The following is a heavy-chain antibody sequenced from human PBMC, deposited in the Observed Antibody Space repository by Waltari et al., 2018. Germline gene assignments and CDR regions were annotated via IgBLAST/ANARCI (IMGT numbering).Heavy chain of an antibody. V-gene: IGHV3-53*01. Sequence: EVQLVESGGGLMQPGGSLRLSCAASGFTVSNNYMGWVRQAPGKGLEWCSGIYSGGTTHYADSVKGRFTISRDNSKNTLYLQMNSLRAEDTAVYYCARGAPRDWGQGTLVTVSS. CDR3: ARGAPRD. J-gene: IGHJ4*02. CDR1: GFTVSNNY. CDR2: IYSGGTT.